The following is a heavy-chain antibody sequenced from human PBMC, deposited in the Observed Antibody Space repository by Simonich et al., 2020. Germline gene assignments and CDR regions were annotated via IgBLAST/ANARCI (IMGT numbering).Heavy chain of an antibody. V-gene: IGHV3-33*01. CDR2: IWYDGSNK. CDR1: GFTFSSYG. Sequence: QVQLVESGGGVVQPGRSLRLSCAASGFTFSSYGMHWVGQAPGKGLEWVGVIWYDGSNKYYADSGKGRFTISRDNSKNTLYLQMNSLRAEDTAVYYCARDRCTNGVCLDVWGKGTTVTVSS. D-gene: IGHD2-8*01. J-gene: IGHJ6*04. CDR3: ARDRCTNGVCLDV.